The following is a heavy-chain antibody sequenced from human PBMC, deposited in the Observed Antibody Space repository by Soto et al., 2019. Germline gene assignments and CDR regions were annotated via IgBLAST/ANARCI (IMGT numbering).Heavy chain of an antibody. CDR3: ARDNRKNGITMVRVPSPY. J-gene: IGHJ4*02. CDR2: ISAYNGNT. D-gene: IGHD3-10*01. V-gene: IGHV1-18*01. CDR1: GYTFTSYG. Sequence: QVQLVQSGAEVKKPGASVKVSCKASGYTFTSYGISWVRQAPGQGLEWMGWISAYNGNTNYAQKLQGRVTMTTDTSTSTAYMELRSLRSDDTAVYYCARDNRKNGITMVRVPSPYWGQGTLVTVSS.